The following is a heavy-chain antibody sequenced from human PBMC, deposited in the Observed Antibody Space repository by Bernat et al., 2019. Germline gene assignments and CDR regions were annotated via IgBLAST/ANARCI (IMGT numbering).Heavy chain of an antibody. D-gene: IGHD6-19*01. CDR2: INSDGSST. Sequence: EVQLVESGGGLVQPGGSLRLACAASGFTFSSYWMHWVRQAPGKGLVWVSRINSDGSSTSYADSVKGRFTISRDNAKNTLYLQMNSLRAEDTAVYYCARVPYSSGWYSYWGQGTLVTVSS. J-gene: IGHJ4*02. CDR3: ARVPYSSGWYSY. V-gene: IGHV3-74*01. CDR1: GFTFSSYW.